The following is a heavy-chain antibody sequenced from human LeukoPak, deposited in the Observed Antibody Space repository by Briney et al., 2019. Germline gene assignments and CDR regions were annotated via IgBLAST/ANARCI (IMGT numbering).Heavy chain of an antibody. CDR3: ASQQQLVLLDWFDP. J-gene: IGHJ5*02. CDR2: IYYSGST. D-gene: IGHD1-1*01. Sequence: SETLSLTCTVSGGSFSTYYWSWIRQPPGKGLEWIGYIYYSGSTNYNPSLKSRVTISVDTSKNQFSLTLNSVTAADTAVYFCASQQQLVLLDWFDPWGQGTLVTVSS. CDR1: GGSFSTYY. V-gene: IGHV4-59*08.